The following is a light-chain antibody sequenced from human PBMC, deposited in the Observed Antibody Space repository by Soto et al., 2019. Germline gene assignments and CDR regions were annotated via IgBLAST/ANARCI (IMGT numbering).Light chain of an antibody. CDR2: GAS. CDR3: QQYNTWPRT. Sequence: EIVMTQSPATLSVSPGERATLSCRASQSVSSNLAWYQQKPRQAPRLLIYGASTRATGIPARFSGSGSGTAFTLTISSLQAEDIAVTYCQQYNTWPRTFGQGTKVEIK. J-gene: IGKJ1*01. CDR1: QSVSSN. V-gene: IGKV3-15*01.